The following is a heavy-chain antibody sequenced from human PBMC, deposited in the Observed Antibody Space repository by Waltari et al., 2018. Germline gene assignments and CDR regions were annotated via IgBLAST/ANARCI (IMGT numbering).Heavy chain of an antibody. CDR3: ASTTTGAYWYFDI. J-gene: IGHJ2*01. CDR2: IDPSDSYT. D-gene: IGHD4-17*01. Sequence: EVQLVQSGAEVKKPGESLRISCQGSGSSFTRYWISWVRQMHGKGLEWMGKIDPSDSYTNYSPSFQGHVTISADKSISTAYLQWSSLKASDTAIYYCASTTTGAYWYFDIWGRGTLVTVSS. V-gene: IGHV5-10-1*03. CDR1: GSSFTRYW.